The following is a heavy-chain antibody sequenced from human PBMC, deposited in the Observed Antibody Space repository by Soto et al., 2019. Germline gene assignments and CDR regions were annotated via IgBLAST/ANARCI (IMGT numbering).Heavy chain of an antibody. CDR3: AKRSIAARTPFEY. CDR2: ISYDGSNK. CDR1: GFTFSSYG. D-gene: IGHD6-6*01. J-gene: IGHJ4*02. V-gene: IGHV3-30*18. Sequence: QVQLVESGGGVVQPGRSLRLSCAASGFTFSSYGMHWVRQAPGKGLEWVAVISYDGSNKYYADSVKGRFTISRDNSKNTLYLQMNSLRAEDTAVYYCAKRSIAARTPFEYWGQGSLV.